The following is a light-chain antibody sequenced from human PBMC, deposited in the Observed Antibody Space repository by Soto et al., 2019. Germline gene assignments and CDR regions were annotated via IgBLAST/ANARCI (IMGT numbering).Light chain of an antibody. Sequence: DLVMTQSPLSLPVTPGEPASISCRSSQSLLHSNGYNYLDWYLQKPGQSPQLLIYLGSNRASGVPDRFSGSGSGTDFTLGISRVEAEDVGLYYCMQVLQSPYTFGQGTRLEIK. CDR1: QSLLHSNGYNY. CDR3: MQVLQSPYT. CDR2: LGS. V-gene: IGKV2-28*01. J-gene: IGKJ5*01.